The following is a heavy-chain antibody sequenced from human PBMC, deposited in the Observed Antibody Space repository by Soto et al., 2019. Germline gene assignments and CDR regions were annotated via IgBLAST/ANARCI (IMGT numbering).Heavy chain of an antibody. D-gene: IGHD6-19*01. CDR3: ARGLGSGWQRTPYYYYYYMDV. CDR1: GGSFSGYY. CDR2: INHSGST. V-gene: IGHV4-34*01. Sequence: PSETLSLTCAVYGGSFSGYYWSWIRQPPGKGLEWIGEINHSGSTNYNPSLKSRVTISVDTSKNQFSLKLSSVTAADTAVYYCARGLGSGWQRTPYYYYYYMDVWGKGTTVTVSS. J-gene: IGHJ6*03.